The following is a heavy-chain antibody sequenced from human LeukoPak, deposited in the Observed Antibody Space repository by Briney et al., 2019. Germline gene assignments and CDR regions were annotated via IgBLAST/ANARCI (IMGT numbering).Heavy chain of an antibody. CDR1: GGTFSSYA. J-gene: IGHJ4*02. CDR2: IIPIFGTA. CDR3: ASSAGTLGDYFDY. V-gene: IGHV1-69*05. D-gene: IGHD1-1*01. Sequence: SVKVSCKASGGTFSSYAISWVRQAPGQGLEWVGGIIPIFGTANYAQKFQGRVTITTDESTSTAYMELSSLRSEDTAVYYCASSAGTLGDYFDYWGQGTLVTVSS.